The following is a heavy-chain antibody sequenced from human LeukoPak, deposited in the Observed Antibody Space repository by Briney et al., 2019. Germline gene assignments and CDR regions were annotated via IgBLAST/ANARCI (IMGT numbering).Heavy chain of an antibody. V-gene: IGHV3-23*01. D-gene: IGHD3-10*01. J-gene: IGHJ6*02. CDR1: GFTFSSYA. Sequence: GGSLRLSCAASGFTFSSYAMSWVRQAPGKGLEWVSAISGSGGSTYYADSVKGRFTISRDYSKNTLYLQMNSLRAEDTAVYYCAKDQVTMVRGVSYYYYYGMDVWGQGTTVTVSS. CDR2: ISGSGGST. CDR3: AKDQVTMVRGVSYYYYYGMDV.